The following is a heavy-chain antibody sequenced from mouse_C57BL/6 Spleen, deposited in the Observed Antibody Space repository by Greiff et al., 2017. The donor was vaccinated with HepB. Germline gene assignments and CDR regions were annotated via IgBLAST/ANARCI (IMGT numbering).Heavy chain of an antibody. V-gene: IGHV1-15*01. CDR1: GYTFTDYE. CDR2: IDPETGGT. J-gene: IGHJ2*01. Sequence: VQLQQSGAELVRPGASVTLSCKASGYTFTDYEMHWVKQTPVHGLEWIGAIDPETGGTAYNQKFKGKAILTADKSSSTAYMELRSLTSEDSAVYYWTRKRDYYGSSYWGQGTTLTVSS. CDR3: TRKRDYYGSSY. D-gene: IGHD1-1*01.